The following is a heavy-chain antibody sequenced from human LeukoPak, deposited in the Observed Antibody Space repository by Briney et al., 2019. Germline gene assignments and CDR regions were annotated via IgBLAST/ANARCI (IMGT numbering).Heavy chain of an antibody. CDR3: AREGNESTMIVVVTHLDY. V-gene: IGHV3-7*01. CDR1: VYTFSSYW. D-gene: IGHD3-22*01. Sequence: GGSLRLSCAAPVYTFSSYWMRWVRQARGRGREGVANIKQGGSEKYYVDSVKGRFHISRDNAKNSLYLKMNRLRAEDTAVYYCAREGNESTMIVVVTHLDYWGQGTLVTVSS. CDR2: IKQGGSEK. J-gene: IGHJ4*02.